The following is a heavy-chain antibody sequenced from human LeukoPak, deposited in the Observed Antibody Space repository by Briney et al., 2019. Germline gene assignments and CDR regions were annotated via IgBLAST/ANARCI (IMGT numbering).Heavy chain of an antibody. V-gene: IGHV1-24*01. CDR1: GYTLTELS. J-gene: IGHJ6*03. D-gene: IGHD3-22*01. CDR2: FDPEDGET. CDR3: ATNLLRSGYSRDRYYYYYYMDV. Sequence: ASVKVSCEVSGYTLTELSMHWVRQAPGKGLEWMGGFDPEDGETIYAQKFQGRVTMTEDTSTDTAYMELSSLRSEDTAVYYCATNLLRSGYSRDRYYYYYYMDVWGKGTTVTVSS.